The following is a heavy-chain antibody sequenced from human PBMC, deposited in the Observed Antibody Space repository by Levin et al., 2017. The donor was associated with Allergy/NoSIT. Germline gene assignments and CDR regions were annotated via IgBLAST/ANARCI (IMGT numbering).Heavy chain of an antibody. D-gene: IGHD6-13*01. J-gene: IGHJ4*02. CDR2: IWYDGSNK. CDR3: ARWHSSSWYVPDDY. CDR1: GFIFSSYG. Sequence: GGSLRLSCAASGFIFSSYGMHWVRQAPGKGLEWVAVIWYDGSNKYYADSVKGRFTISRDNSKNTLYLQMNSLRAEDTAVYYCARWHSSSWYVPDDYWGQGTLVTVSS. V-gene: IGHV3-33*01.